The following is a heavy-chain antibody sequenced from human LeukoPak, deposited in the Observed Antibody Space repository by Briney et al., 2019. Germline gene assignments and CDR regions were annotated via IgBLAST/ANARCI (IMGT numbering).Heavy chain of an antibody. V-gene: IGHV3-13*04. J-gene: IGHJ3*01. CDR3: ARGLYYYDSSGYYGDTFDV. Sequence: GGSLRLSCAASGFTFSSHDMHWVRQPTGKGLEWVSGIGTTGDTYYPGSVKGRFTISRENAKNALYLQMNSLRAGDTAVYYCARGLYYYDSSGYYGDTFDVWGQGTMVIVSS. CDR1: GFTFSSHD. CDR2: IGTTGDT. D-gene: IGHD3-22*01.